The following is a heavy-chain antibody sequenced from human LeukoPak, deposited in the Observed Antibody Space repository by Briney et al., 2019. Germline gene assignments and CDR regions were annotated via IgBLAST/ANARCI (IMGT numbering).Heavy chain of an antibody. D-gene: IGHD3-22*01. V-gene: IGHV1-2*02. Sequence: ASVKVSCKASGYTFTGYYMHWVRQAPGQGLEWIGWINPNSGGTNYAQKFQGRVTMTRYTSISTAYMELSRLRSDDTAVYYCAREVTMIVVVITTSPYYGMDVWGQGTTVTVSS. CDR3: AREVTMIVVVITTSPYYGMDV. J-gene: IGHJ6*02. CDR1: GYTFTGYY. CDR2: INPNSGGT.